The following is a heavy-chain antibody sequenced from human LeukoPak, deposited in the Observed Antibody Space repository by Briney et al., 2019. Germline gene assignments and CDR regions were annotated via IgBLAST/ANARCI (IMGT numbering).Heavy chain of an antibody. D-gene: IGHD3-10*01. J-gene: IGHJ4*02. CDR3: ARGPTLWFGELYGY. CDR1: GGSFSGYY. CDR2: INHSGST. V-gene: IGHV4-34*01. Sequence: SETLSLTCAVYGGSFSGYYWSWIRQPPGKGLEWIGEINHSGSTNYNPSLKSRVTISVDTSKDQFSLKLSSVTAADTAVYYCARGPTLWFGELYGYWGQGTLVTVSS.